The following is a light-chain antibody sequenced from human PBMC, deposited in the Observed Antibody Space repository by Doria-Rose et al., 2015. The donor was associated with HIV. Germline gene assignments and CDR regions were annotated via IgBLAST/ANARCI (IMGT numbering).Light chain of an antibody. CDR1: QRVKSSY. CDR3: QQYGTSRGT. J-gene: IGKJ5*01. Sequence: TQSPGTLSLSPGERATLSCRASQRVKSSYLAWYQQKPGKATRLLIYDASTRATGIPDRFSGSGSGTDFTLTISRLEPEDVAVYYCQQYGTSRGTFGQGTRLEIK. CDR2: DAS. V-gene: IGKV3-20*01.